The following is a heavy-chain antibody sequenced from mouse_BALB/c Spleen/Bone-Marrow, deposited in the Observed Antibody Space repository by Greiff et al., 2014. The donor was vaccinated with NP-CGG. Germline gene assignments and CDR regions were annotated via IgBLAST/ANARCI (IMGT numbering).Heavy chain of an antibody. CDR3: AKLNWDEGDY. CDR1: GFSLTDYG. CDR2: IWGGGIT. J-gene: IGHJ2*01. V-gene: IGHV2-6-5*01. D-gene: IGHD4-1*01. Sequence: QVQLKESGPGLVAPSQSLSITCTVSGFSLTDYGVSWIRQPPGKGLEWLGVIWGGGITYYNSALKSRLSISKDNSKSQVFLKMNGLQTDDTAMYYCAKLNWDEGDYWGQGTTLTVSS.